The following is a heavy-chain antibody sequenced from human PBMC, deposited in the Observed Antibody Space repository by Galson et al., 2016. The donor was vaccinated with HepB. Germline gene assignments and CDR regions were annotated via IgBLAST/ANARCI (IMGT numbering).Heavy chain of an antibody. V-gene: IGHV3-9*01. CDR2: ISWNSGRI. D-gene: IGHD3-10*01. J-gene: IGHJ4*02. CDR3: ARVPRRGVNIFDC. CDR1: GFTFDDYG. Sequence: SLRLSCAASGFTFDDYGMHWVRQAPGKGLEWVSSISWNSGRIAYADSVKGRFTISRDNAKNSLYLQMNGLRTEDTALYYCARVPRRGVNIFDCWGQGTLVTVSS.